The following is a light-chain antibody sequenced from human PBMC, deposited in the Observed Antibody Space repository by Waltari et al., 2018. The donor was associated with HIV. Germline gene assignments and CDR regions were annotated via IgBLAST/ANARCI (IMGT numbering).Light chain of an antibody. CDR1: YSNFGRFY. J-gene: IGLJ2*01. CDR3: AAWDATPKSHWI. Sequence: QSALLQPPSVSGTPGQTVIISCSGTYSNFGRFYVHSYRHLPGTPPTLLIYQNNQGPSGVSDRFTGSKSVSSASLVISGLRGDDEGDYFCAAWDATPKSHWIFGGGTSLTVL. CDR2: QNN. V-gene: IGLV1-47*01.